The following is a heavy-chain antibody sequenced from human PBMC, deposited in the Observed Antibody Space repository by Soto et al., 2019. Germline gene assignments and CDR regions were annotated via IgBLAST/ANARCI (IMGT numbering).Heavy chain of an antibody. Sequence: QVQLVQSGAEVQKPGSSVKVSCKASGGTFSSYTISWVRQATGQGLEWMGRIIPILGIANYAQKFQGRVTITADKSTSTAYMQLSSLRSEDTAVYYCARDGRYCSGGSCYDWGQGTLVTVSS. V-gene: IGHV1-69*08. J-gene: IGHJ4*02. CDR1: GGTFSSYT. CDR2: IIPILGIA. CDR3: ARDGRYCSGGSCYD. D-gene: IGHD2-15*01.